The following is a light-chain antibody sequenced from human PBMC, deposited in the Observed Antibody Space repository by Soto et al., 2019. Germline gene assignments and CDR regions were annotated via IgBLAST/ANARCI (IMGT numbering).Light chain of an antibody. V-gene: IGKV3-15*01. Sequence: EIELTQSAASLSVSPGGRATLSCRASQTVKSYLAWYQQRPGQPPRLLIYGASTRATDIPARFSGSGSATEFALTISSLQSEDFAVYYCQQYNTWPPRYTFGQGTKLEIK. J-gene: IGKJ2*01. CDR1: QTVKSY. CDR3: QQYNTWPPRYT. CDR2: GAS.